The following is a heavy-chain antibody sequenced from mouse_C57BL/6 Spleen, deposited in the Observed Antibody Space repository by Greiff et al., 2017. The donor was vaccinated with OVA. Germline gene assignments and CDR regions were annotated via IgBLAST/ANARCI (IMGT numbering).Heavy chain of an antibody. V-gene: IGHV1-22*01. CDR3: ARWGPYDYGYYYAMDY. Sequence: EVQLQQSGPELVKPGASVKMSCKASGYTFTDYNMHWVKQSHGKSLEWIGYINPNNGGTSYNQKFKGKATLTVNKSSSTAYMELRSLTSEDSAVYYCARWGPYDYGYYYAMDYWGQGTSVTVSS. D-gene: IGHD2-4*01. J-gene: IGHJ4*01. CDR2: INPNNGGT. CDR1: GYTFTDYN.